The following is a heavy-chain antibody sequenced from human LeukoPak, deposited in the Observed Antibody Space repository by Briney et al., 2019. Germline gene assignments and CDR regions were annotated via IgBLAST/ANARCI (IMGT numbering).Heavy chain of an antibody. CDR1: GGSISSGGYS. CDR3: ASLDAYSFVY. D-gene: IGHD5-24*01. Sequence: SETLSLTCAVSGGSISSGGYSWSWIRQPPGKGLEWIGYIYYSGSTNYNPSLKSRVTISVDTSKNQFSLILTSVTAADTAVYFCASLDAYSFVYWGQGTLVTVSS. V-gene: IGHV4-61*08. J-gene: IGHJ4*02. CDR2: IYYSGST.